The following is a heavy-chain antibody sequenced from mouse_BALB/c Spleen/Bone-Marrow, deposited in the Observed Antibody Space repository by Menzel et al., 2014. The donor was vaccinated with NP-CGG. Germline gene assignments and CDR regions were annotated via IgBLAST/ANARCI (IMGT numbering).Heavy chain of an antibody. CDR1: GYTFXSYW. Sequence: QVQLKESGAELARPGASVKLSCKASGYTFXSYWMQWVKQRPGQGLEWIGAIYPGDGDTRYTQKFKGKATLTADESSSTAYMQLSSLASEDSAVYYCARERGNDYDGFAYWGQGTLVTVSA. CDR3: ARERGNDYDGFAY. J-gene: IGHJ3*01. CDR2: IYPGDGDT. D-gene: IGHD2-4*01. V-gene: IGHV1-87*01.